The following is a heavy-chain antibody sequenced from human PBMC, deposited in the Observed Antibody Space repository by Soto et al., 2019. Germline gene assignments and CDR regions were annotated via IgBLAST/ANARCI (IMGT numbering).Heavy chain of an antibody. Sequence: SETLSLTCTVSGGSVSSGSYYWSWIRQPPGKGLEWIGYIYYSGSTNYNPSLKSRVTISVDTSKNQFSLKLSSVTAADTAVYYCARALAVAGSVWFDPWGQGTLVTV. CDR1: GGSVSSGSYY. J-gene: IGHJ5*02. CDR3: ARALAVAGSVWFDP. V-gene: IGHV4-61*01. CDR2: IYYSGST. D-gene: IGHD6-19*01.